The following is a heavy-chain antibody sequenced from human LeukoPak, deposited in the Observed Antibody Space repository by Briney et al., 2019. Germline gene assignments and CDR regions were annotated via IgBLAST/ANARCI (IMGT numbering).Heavy chain of an antibody. CDR3: ARAAGGVVVITNMDY. D-gene: IGHD3-22*01. Sequence: SGGPLRLSCAASGFTFSSYAMHWVRQAPGKGLEWVAVISYDGSNKYYADSVKGRFTISRDNSKNTLYLQMNSLRAEDTAVYYCARAAGGVVVITNMDYWGQGTLVTVSS. V-gene: IGHV3-30-3*01. J-gene: IGHJ4*02. CDR2: ISYDGSNK. CDR1: GFTFSSYA.